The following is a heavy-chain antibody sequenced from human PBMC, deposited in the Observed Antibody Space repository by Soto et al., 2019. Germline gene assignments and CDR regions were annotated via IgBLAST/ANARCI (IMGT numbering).Heavy chain of an antibody. Sequence: ASVKVSCKASGYVFSNYDISWVRQAPGQGLEWMGWISAYNGNTNYAQNLQGRVTMTTDTSTNTAYMELRSLRSDDTAMYYCARAYGREYSGYLPYSYWGQGTRVTASS. D-gene: IGHD5-12*01. V-gene: IGHV1-18*01. CDR2: ISAYNGNT. CDR1: GYVFSNYD. CDR3: ARAYGREYSGYLPYSY. J-gene: IGHJ4*02.